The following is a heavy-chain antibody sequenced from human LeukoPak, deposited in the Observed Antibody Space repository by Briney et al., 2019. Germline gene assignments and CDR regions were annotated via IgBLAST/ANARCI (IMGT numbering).Heavy chain of an antibody. D-gene: IGHD6-19*01. CDR2: ISGGGYI. Sequence: PGGSLRLSCATSGFSFSTYSMAWVRQAPGRGLEWVSVISGGGYIVYADSVKGRFTTSRDNSENTVYLQMNSLRAEDTAIYYCARERDRGTDVADHFDHWGQGTLVTVSS. V-gene: IGHV3-23*01. CDR1: GFSFSTYS. J-gene: IGHJ4*02. CDR3: ARERDRGTDVADHFDH.